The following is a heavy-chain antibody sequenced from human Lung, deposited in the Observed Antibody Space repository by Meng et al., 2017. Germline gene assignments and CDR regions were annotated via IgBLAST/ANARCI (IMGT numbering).Heavy chain of an antibody. CDR2: INPKSGDT. Sequence: QVQLVQTGAEVKKPGASVKVSCKASGSTFPDYGLHWVRRAPGQGLEWMGRINPKSGDTHYAQRFQGRVTMTGDTSISTAYMELSGLRSDDTAMYYCARDEDISAAGKLFGDYWGQGTLVTVSS. D-gene: IGHD6-13*01. CDR1: GSTFPDYG. CDR3: ARDEDISAAGKLFGDY. J-gene: IGHJ4*02. V-gene: IGHV1-2*06.